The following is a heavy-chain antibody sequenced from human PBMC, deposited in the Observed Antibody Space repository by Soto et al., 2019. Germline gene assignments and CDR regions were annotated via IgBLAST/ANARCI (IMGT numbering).Heavy chain of an antibody. Sequence: GASAEVSCKASCYAFASYGSSWVRQAPGQGLEWMGWISAYNGNTNYAQKLQGRVTMTTDTSTSTAYMELRSLRSDDTAVYYCARDLTPNYYDSTGDGMDVWGQGNTVTVSS. V-gene: IGHV1-18*01. CDR2: ISAYNGNT. CDR1: CYAFASYG. D-gene: IGHD3-22*01. J-gene: IGHJ6*02. CDR3: ARDLTPNYYDSTGDGMDV.